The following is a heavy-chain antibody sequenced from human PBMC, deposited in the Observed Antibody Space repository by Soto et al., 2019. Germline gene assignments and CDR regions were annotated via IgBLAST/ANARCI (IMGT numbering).Heavy chain of an antibody. V-gene: IGHV3-53*02. Sequence: EEQLVETGGGVIQRGGSLRLSCNASGFTVSSTYMSWVRQAPGMGLEWVAVIESGGSTHYADSVKGRFTISRDIPKNLIYLVLHTLRAEATAVYYCAKDLGPLRLLNYYFYGLDVCGQGTTVTVSS. CDR2: IESGGST. D-gene: IGHD2-15*01. J-gene: IGHJ6*02. CDR3: AKDLGPLRLLNYYFYGLDV. CDR1: GFTVSSTY.